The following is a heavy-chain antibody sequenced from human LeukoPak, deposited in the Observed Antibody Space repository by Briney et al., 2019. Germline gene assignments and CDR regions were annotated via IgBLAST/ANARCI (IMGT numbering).Heavy chain of an antibody. V-gene: IGHV3-23*01. J-gene: IGHJ3*02. CDR1: GFTFSDYA. CDR2: ISGSGGST. CDR3: AKGLLVGAPWAFDI. Sequence: GGSLRLSCAASGFTFSDYAMTWDRQAPGKGLEWVSGISGSGGSTYYADSVKGRFTISRDNSKNTLYLQMNSLRAEDTAIYYCAKGLLVGAPWAFDIWGQGTMVTVSS. D-gene: IGHD1-26*01.